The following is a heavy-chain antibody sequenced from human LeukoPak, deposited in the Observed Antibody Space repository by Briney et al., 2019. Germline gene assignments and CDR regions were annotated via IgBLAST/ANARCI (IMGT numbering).Heavy chain of an antibody. V-gene: IGHV3-21*01. J-gene: IGHJ5*02. CDR2: ITSSGSYI. CDR1: GFTFSSYS. CDR3: ARAAIEGVTTVDWFDP. D-gene: IGHD2-21*02. Sequence: GGSLRLSCAASGFTFSSYSMNWVRQAPGKGLEWVSSITSSGSYIYYADSVKGRFTISRDNAKNSLYLQMNSLRVEDTAVYYCARAAIEGVTTVDWFDPWGQGTLVTVSS.